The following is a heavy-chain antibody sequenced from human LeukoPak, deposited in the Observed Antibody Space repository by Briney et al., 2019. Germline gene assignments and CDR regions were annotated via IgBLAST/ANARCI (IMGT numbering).Heavy chain of an antibody. J-gene: IGHJ3*02. V-gene: IGHV1-24*01. Sequence: ASVKVSCKVSGYTLTELSMHWVRQAPGKGLEWMGGFDPEDGETIYAQKFQGRVTMTEDTSTDTAYMELSSLRSEDTAVYYCASSIVVVPAAINAFDIWGQGTMVTVSS. CDR1: GYTLTELS. CDR2: FDPEDGET. D-gene: IGHD2-2*01. CDR3: ASSIVVVPAAINAFDI.